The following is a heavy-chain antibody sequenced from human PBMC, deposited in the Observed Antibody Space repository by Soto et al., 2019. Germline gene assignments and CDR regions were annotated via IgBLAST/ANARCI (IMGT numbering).Heavy chain of an antibody. Sequence: GWSLRLSCAASGFTFSSYGMHWVRQAPGKGLEWVAVISYDGSNKYYADSVKGRFTISRDNSKNTLYLQMNSLRAEDTAVYYCAKDLGIVGAPYYYYYGMDVWGQGTTVTVSS. J-gene: IGHJ6*02. D-gene: IGHD1-26*01. CDR2: ISYDGSNK. CDR1: GFTFSSYG. V-gene: IGHV3-30*18. CDR3: AKDLGIVGAPYYYYYGMDV.